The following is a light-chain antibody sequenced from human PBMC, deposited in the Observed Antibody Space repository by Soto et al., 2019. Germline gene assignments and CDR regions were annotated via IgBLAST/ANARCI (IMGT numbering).Light chain of an antibody. CDR1: QSLLHSNGYNY. CDR2: LGS. J-gene: IGKJ5*01. V-gene: IGKV2-28*01. CDR3: MQALQTPT. Sequence: DIVMTQSPLSLPVTPGEPASISCRSSQSLLHSNGYNYLDWYLQKPGQSPQLLINLGSNRASGVPYRFSGSGSGTDFTLKISRVEAEDVGVYYCMQALQTPTFGQGTRLEIK.